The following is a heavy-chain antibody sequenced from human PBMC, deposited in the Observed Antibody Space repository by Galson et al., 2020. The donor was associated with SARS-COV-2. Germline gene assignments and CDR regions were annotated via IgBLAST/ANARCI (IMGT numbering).Heavy chain of an antibody. Sequence: GESLKISCAASGFTFSSYSMNWVRQAPGKGLEWVSSISSSSSYIYYADSVKGRFTITISRDNAKNSLYPQMNSLRAEDTAVYYCARAVHYYDSNDGGYYYYMDVWGKGTTVTVSS. J-gene: IGHJ6*03. CDR3: ARAVHYYDSNDGGYYYYMDV. V-gene: IGHV3-21*01. CDR1: GFTFSSYS. D-gene: IGHD3-22*01. CDR2: ISSSSSYI.